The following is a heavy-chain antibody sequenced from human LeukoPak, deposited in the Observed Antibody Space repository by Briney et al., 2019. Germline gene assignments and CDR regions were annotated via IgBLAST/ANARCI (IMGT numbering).Heavy chain of an antibody. CDR3: ARGPNYYYMDV. V-gene: IGHV4-59*01. Sequence: PSETLSLTCTVSGGSISSYYWSWIRQPPGKGLEWIGYIYYSGSTNYNPPLKSRVTISVDTSKNQFSLKLSSVTAADTAVYYCARGPNYYYMDVWGKGTTVTVSS. CDR2: IYYSGST. J-gene: IGHJ6*03. CDR1: GGSISSYY.